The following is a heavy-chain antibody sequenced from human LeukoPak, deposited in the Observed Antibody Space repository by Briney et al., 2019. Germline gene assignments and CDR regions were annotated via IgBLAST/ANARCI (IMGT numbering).Heavy chain of an antibody. D-gene: IGHD3-10*01. V-gene: IGHV1-2*06. CDR3: ARVLSRTYYYGSGSPNSSY. J-gene: IGHJ4*02. CDR1: GYTFTGYY. Sequence: EASVKVSCKASGYTFTGYYMHWVRQAPGQGLEWMGRINPNSGGTNYAQKFQGRVTMTRDTSISTAYMELSRLRSDDTAVYYCARVLSRTYYYGSGSPNSSYWGQGTLVTVSS. CDR2: INPNSGGT.